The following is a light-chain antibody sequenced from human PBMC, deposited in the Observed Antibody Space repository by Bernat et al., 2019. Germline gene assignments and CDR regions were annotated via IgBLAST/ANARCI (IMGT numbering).Light chain of an antibody. CDR1: SSDVGAYNY. V-gene: IGLV2-14*03. CDR3: VSYTTSSTFV. Sequence: QSALTQPASVSGSPGHSITISCTGTSSDVGAYNYVSWFQQHPAKAPKLMLYDVTNRPSGVSYRFSGSKSGNTASLTISGLQAEDEADYYCVSYTTSSTFVFGTGTKVTVL. CDR2: DVT. J-gene: IGLJ1*01.